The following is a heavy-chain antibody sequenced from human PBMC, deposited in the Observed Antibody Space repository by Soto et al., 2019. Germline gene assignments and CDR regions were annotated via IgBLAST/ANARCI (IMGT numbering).Heavy chain of an antibody. J-gene: IGHJ5*02. CDR3: ARVMAAMQNWLDA. V-gene: IGHV4-30-4*01. CDR1: GGSISNVGYF. D-gene: IGHD2-2*01. Sequence: QVQLQESGPGLVKPSQTLSLTCTVSGGSISNVGYFWSWIRQPPGKGLEWIGFIYHTGTTYYNSSLRSRVSISIDTSKSQCSLKLNSVTAADTAVYYCARVMAAMQNWLDAWGQGTLVTVS. CDR2: IYHTGTT.